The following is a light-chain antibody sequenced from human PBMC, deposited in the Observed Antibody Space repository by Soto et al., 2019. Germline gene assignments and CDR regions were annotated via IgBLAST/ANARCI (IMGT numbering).Light chain of an antibody. Sequence: DIQMTQSPSTLSASAGDRVTITCRASQSISPYLAWYQQKPGKAPKLLIYMASSLQSGVPSRFSGSGSGTQLTLTISSLQPDDFATYYFQQSNSYPWTFGQGTQVDIK. CDR3: QQSNSYPWT. V-gene: IGKV1-5*03. CDR2: MAS. CDR1: QSISPY. J-gene: IGKJ1*01.